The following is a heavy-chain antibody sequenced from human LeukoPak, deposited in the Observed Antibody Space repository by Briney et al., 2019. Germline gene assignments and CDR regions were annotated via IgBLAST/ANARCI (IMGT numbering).Heavy chain of an antibody. CDR3: ARVFSGSYGY. D-gene: IGHD1-26*01. J-gene: IGHJ4*02. CDR2: INHSGST. CDR1: GGSFSGYY. V-gene: IGHV4-34*01. Sequence: SETLSLTCAVYGGSFSGYYWSWIRRPPGKGLEWIGEINHSGSTNYNPSLKSRVTISVDTSKNQFSLKLSSVTAADTAVYYCARVFSGSYGYWGRGTLVTVSS.